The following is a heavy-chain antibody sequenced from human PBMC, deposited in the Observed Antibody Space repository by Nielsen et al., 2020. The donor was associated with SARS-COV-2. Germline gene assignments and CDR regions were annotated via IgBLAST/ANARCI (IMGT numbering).Heavy chain of an antibody. J-gene: IGHJ2*01. V-gene: IGHV4-4*02. CDR3: ARSIIAAAGRNWYFDL. Sequence: SETLSLTCAVSGGSITSRNWWSWVRQPPGKGLEWIAEIYHSGTTFYNPSLKSRVTISVDTSKNQFSLKLNSVTAADTAVYYCARSIIAAAGRNWYFDLWGRGTLVTVSS. CDR1: GGSITSRNW. D-gene: IGHD6-13*01. CDR2: IYHSGTT.